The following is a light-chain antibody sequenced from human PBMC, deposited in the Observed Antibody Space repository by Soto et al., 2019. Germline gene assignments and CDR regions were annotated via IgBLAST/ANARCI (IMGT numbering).Light chain of an antibody. V-gene: IGLV2-11*01. Sequence: QSALTQPRSVSGSPGQSVTISCTGTSSDVGGYHSVSWYQQYPGNAPKLMIYDVSKRPSGVPDRFSGSKSGNTASLRISGLQAEDEADYSCCSYAGSYSVVFGGGTKLTVL. J-gene: IGLJ3*02. CDR3: CSYAGSYSVV. CDR1: SSDVGGYHS. CDR2: DVS.